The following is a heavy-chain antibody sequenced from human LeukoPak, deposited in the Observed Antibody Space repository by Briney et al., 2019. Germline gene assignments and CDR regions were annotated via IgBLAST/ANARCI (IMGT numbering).Heavy chain of an antibody. J-gene: IGHJ4*02. CDR3: ASRAGGY. D-gene: IGHD3-10*01. CDR2: FDPEDGET. CDR1: GHTLTELS. Sequence: ASAKVSRKVSGHTLTELSMHWVRQAPGKGLEWMGGFDPEDGETIYAQKFQGRVTMTEDTSTDTAYMELSSLKSEDTAVYYCASRAGGYWGQGTLVTVSS. V-gene: IGHV1-24*01.